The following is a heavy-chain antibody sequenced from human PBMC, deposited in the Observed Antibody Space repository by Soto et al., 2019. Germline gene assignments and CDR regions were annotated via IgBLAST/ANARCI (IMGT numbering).Heavy chain of an antibody. J-gene: IGHJ6*02. CDR1: GYTFTGYY. CDR2: INPNSGGT. Sequence: ASVKVSCKASGYTFTGYYMHWVRQAPGQGLEWMGWINPNSGGTNYAQKFQGWVTMTRDTSISTAYMELSRLRSDDTAVYYCARGKYCSGGSCYSYYYYYGMDVWGQGTTVTVSS. D-gene: IGHD2-15*01. V-gene: IGHV1-2*04. CDR3: ARGKYCSGGSCYSYYYYYGMDV.